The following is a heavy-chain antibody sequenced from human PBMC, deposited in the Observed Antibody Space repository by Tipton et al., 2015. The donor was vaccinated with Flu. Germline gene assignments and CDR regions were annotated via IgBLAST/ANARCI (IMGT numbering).Heavy chain of an antibody. CDR2: IYSGGST. V-gene: IGHV3-53*01. CDR3: ARGRGYCVTTTCLLPFDF. Sequence: SLRLSCVVSGFTVSSNYMTWVRQAPGKGLERVSVIYSGGSTKYADSVKVRFTISRDNSKNTLYLQMNSLRAEDTAVYYCARGRGYCVTTTCLLPFDFRGQGTLVTVSS. D-gene: IGHD2-2*01. CDR1: GFTVSSNY. J-gene: IGHJ4*02.